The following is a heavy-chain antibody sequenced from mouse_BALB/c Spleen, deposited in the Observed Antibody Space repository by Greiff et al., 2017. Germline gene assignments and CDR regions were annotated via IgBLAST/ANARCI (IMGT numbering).Heavy chain of an antibody. J-gene: IGHJ3*01. CDR1: GYTFTSYW. CDR2: INPSTGYT. Sequence: VKLQQSGAELAKPGASVKMSCKASGYTFTSYWMHWVKQRPGPGLEWIGYINPSTGYTEYNQKFKDKATLTADKSSSTAYMQLSSLTSEDSAVYYCAREDYGSQAWFAYWGQGTLVTVSA. CDR3: AREDYGSQAWFAY. D-gene: IGHD1-1*01. V-gene: IGHV1-7*01.